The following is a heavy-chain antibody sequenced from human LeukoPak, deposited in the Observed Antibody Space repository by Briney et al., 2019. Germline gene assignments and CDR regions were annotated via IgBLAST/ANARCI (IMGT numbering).Heavy chain of an antibody. CDR3: ARQGTGTTPDRPFYYYYGMDV. D-gene: IGHD1-1*01. CDR1: GFTFSDYY. Sequence: KPGGSLRLSCAASGFTFSDYYMSWIPQAPGKGLEWVSYISSSGSTIYYADSVKGRFTISRDNAKNSLYLQMNSLRAEDTAVYYCARQGTGTTPDRPFYYYYGMDVWGQGTTVTVSS. J-gene: IGHJ6*02. V-gene: IGHV3-11*01. CDR2: ISSSGSTI.